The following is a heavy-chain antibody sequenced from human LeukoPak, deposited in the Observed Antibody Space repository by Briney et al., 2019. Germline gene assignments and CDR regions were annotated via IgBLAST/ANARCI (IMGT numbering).Heavy chain of an antibody. D-gene: IGHD4-11*01. J-gene: IGHJ4*02. CDR2: ISSSGSTI. CDR1: GFTFSSYE. Sequence: GGSLRLSCAASGFTFSSYEMNWVRQAPGKGLEWVSYISSSGSTIYYADSVKGRFTISRDNAKKSLYLQMNSLRAEDTAVYYCARGMTTYFDYWGQGTLVTVSS. CDR3: ARGMTTYFDY. V-gene: IGHV3-48*03.